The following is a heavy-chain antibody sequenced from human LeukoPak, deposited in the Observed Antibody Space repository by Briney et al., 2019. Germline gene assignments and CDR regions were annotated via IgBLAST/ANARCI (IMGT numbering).Heavy chain of an antibody. CDR1: GFIVSSNQ. CDR3: ASNKSGSYCFDY. V-gene: IGHV3-23*01. Sequence: GGSLRLSCAASGFIVSSNQMNWVRQAPGQGLEWVTAISASGAATYYADSVKGRFFISRDNSKNTVSLQLYSLRADDTAVYYCASNKSGSYCFDYWGQGTLVTLSS. J-gene: IGHJ4*02. CDR2: ISASGAAT. D-gene: IGHD1-26*01.